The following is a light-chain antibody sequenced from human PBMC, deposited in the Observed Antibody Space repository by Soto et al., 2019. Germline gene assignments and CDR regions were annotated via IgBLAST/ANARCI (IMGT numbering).Light chain of an antibody. CDR3: QQYNSYAWT. J-gene: IGKJ1*01. CDR2: IVS. CDR1: QTVTTY. Sequence: DVKMTQSPSSLSASVGDRVTITCRASQTVTTYLNWYQQKPGKAPQVLIYIVSRLESGVPSRFSGSGSGTEFTLTISNLQPEDSATYYCQQYNSYAWTFGQGTKVEIK. V-gene: IGKV1-39*01.